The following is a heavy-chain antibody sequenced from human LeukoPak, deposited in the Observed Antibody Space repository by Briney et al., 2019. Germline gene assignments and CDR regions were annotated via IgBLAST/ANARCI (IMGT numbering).Heavy chain of an antibody. Sequence: SETLSLTCAVYGGSFSGYYWSWIRQPPGKGLERIGEINHSGSTNYNPSLKSRVTISVDTSKNQFSLKLSSVTAADTAVYYCARRGPPSYYYYYYMDVWGKGTTVTVSS. CDR1: GGSFSGYY. CDR3: ARRGPPSYYYYYYMDV. CDR2: INHSGST. V-gene: IGHV4-34*01. J-gene: IGHJ6*03.